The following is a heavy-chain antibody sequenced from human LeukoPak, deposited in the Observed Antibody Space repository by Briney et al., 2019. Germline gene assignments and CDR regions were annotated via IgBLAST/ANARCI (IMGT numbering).Heavy chain of an antibody. Sequence: GGSLRLSCAASGFAFNNYAMNWVRQAPGQGLEWVSLISSSGFNAYYVDSVKGRFTISRDKSKNTVSLQMNSLRGEDTAVYYCAKDVRVGGGGMDVWGQGTPVTVSS. J-gene: IGHJ6*02. CDR2: ISSSGFNA. D-gene: IGHD1-26*01. CDR1: GFAFNNYA. V-gene: IGHV3-23*01. CDR3: AKDVRVGGGGMDV.